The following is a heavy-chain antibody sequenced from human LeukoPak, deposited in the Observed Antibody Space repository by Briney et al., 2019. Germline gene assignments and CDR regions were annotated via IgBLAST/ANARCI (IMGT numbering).Heavy chain of an antibody. CDR2: ISYDGSNK. D-gene: IGHD3-10*01. V-gene: IGHV3-30-3*01. Sequence: GGSLRLSCAASGFTFSTYAMHWVRQAPGKGLEWVAVISYDGSNKYYADSVKGRFTISRDNSKNTLYLQMNSLRAEDTAVYYCARDLTDYYGSGSYLTNSPNDYWGQGTLVTVSS. J-gene: IGHJ4*02. CDR3: ARDLTDYYGSGSYLTNSPNDY. CDR1: GFTFSTYA.